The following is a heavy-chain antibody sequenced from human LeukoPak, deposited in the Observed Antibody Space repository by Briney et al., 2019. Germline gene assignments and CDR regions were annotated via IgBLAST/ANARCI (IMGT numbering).Heavy chain of an antibody. CDR2: IYYSGST. D-gene: IGHD2-15*01. Sequence: SQTLSPTCTVSGGSISSGGYYWSWIRQHPGKGLEWIGYIYYSGSTYYNPSLKSRLTISVDTSKNQFSLKLSSVTAAGTAVYYCARGGYCSGGSCYLTWFDPWGQGTLVTVSS. CDR3: ARGGYCSGGSCYLTWFDP. J-gene: IGHJ5*02. V-gene: IGHV4-31*03. CDR1: GGSISSGGYY.